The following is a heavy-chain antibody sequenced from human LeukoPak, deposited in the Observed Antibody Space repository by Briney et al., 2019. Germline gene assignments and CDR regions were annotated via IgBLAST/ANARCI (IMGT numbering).Heavy chain of an antibody. CDR1: GFTFSSYA. CDR3: ASAGYSSFFYFDY. D-gene: IGHD5-18*01. CDR2: ISYDASNK. V-gene: IGHV3-30*04. J-gene: IGHJ4*02. Sequence: GGSLRLSCAASGFTFSSYAMHWVRKGPGKGLEWVAVISYDASNKYYADSVKGRFTISRDNSKNTLYLQMNSLRPEDTAVYYCASAGYSSFFYFDYWGQGTLVTVSS.